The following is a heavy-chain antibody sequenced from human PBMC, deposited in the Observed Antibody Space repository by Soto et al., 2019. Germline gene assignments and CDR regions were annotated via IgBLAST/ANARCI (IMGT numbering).Heavy chain of an antibody. D-gene: IGHD6-6*01. V-gene: IGHV4-34*01. CDR1: GGSFSGYY. J-gene: IGHJ5*02. Sequence: PSETLSLTCAVYGGSFSGYYWSWIRQPPGKGLEWIGEINHSGSTNYNPSPKSRVTISVDTSKNQFSLKLSSVTAADTAVYYCARDGYSSSSEDWFDPWGQGTLVTSPQ. CDR2: INHSGST. CDR3: ARDGYSSSSEDWFDP.